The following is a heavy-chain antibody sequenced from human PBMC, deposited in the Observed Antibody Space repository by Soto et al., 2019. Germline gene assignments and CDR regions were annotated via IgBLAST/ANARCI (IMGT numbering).Heavy chain of an antibody. D-gene: IGHD6-13*01. J-gene: IGHJ4*02. CDR1: GFSFSTSGVN. CDR2: IYGDDDK. CDR3: AHRPSAATVFGF. Sequence: QITLKESGPTLVKPTQTLTLTCTFSGFSFSTSGVNVGWIRQPPGRALEWLALIYGDDDKRYNPSLKSRLTITKDTSKNQVVLTMTNVDPVDTATYYCAHRPSAATVFGFWGQGTLVTVSS. V-gene: IGHV2-5*02.